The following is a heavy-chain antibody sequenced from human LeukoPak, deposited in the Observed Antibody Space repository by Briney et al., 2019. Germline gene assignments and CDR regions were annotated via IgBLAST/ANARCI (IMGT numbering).Heavy chain of an antibody. Sequence: ASVKVSCKASGYTFTSYGISWVRQAPGQGLEWMGWISAYNGNTNYAQKLRGRVTMTTDTSTSTAYMELRSLRSDDTAVYYCARLEYSSSSDYFDYWGQGTLVTVSS. V-gene: IGHV1-18*01. CDR2: ISAYNGNT. CDR1: GYTFTSYG. D-gene: IGHD6-6*01. J-gene: IGHJ4*02. CDR3: ARLEYSSSSDYFDY.